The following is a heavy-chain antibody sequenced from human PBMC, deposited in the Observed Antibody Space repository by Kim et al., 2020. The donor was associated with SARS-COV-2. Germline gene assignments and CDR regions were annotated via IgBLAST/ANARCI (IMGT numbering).Heavy chain of an antibody. V-gene: IGHV4-31*03. J-gene: IGHJ6*02. Sequence: SETLSLTCTVSGVSISSGGYYWSWIRQHPGKGLEWIGYIYYSGSTYYNPSLKSRVTISVDTSKNQFSLKLSSVTAADTAVYYCARDVETPSGYYSYGMDVWGQGTTVTVSS. CDR2: IYYSGST. CDR3: ARDVETPSGYYSYGMDV. CDR1: GVSISSGGYY. D-gene: IGHD3-3*01.